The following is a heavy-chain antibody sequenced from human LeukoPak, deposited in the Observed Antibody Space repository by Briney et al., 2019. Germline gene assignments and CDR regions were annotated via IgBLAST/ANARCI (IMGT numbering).Heavy chain of an antibody. CDR3: AKGGWYALFDY. J-gene: IGHJ4*02. V-gene: IGHV3-23*01. CDR2: ISGSGGST. D-gene: IGHD6-19*01. CDR1: GFTFSTYA. Sequence: PGGSLRLSCAASGFTFSTYAMSWVRQAPGKGLEWVSGISGSGGSTFYADSVKGRFTISRDNSKNTLYLQMNSLRAEDTAVYYCAKGGWYALFDYWGQGTLVTVSS.